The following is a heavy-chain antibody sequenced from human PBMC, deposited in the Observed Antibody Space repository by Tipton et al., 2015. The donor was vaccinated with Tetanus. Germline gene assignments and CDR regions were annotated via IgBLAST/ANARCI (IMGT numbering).Heavy chain of an antibody. Sequence: LVKPTQTLTLTCTFSGFSPRTTGVGVTWVRQPPGKAPEWLAVIYWNNDKRYRPSLESRLTINEDPSKDQVVLTMTNMDPLDAATYFCARTILNFDFWGQGILVTVSS. V-gene: IGHV2-5*01. CDR2: IYWNNDK. J-gene: IGHJ4*02. CDR1: GFSPRTTGVG. D-gene: IGHD2-8*02. CDR3: ARTILNFDF.